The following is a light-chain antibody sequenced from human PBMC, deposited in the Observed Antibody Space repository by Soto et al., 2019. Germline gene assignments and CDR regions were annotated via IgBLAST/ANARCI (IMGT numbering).Light chain of an antibody. J-gene: IGLJ1*01. CDR1: SSDVGAYKY. V-gene: IGLV2-14*03. CDR3: RSFTGTPTLAV. Sequence: QSVLTQPASVSGSPGQSITISCTGTSSDVGAYKYVSWYQQHPGKVPKLIIYGVSNRPSGVSNRFSGSKSGNTAFLTISGLQAEDEADYYCRSFTGTPTLAVFGTGTKLTVL. CDR2: GVS.